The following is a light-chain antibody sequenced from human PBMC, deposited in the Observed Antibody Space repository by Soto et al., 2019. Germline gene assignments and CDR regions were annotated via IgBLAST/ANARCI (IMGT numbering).Light chain of an antibody. CDR3: QQYGSSGT. V-gene: IGKV3-20*01. CDR2: GAS. J-gene: IGKJ1*01. Sequence: EIVLTQSPATLSVSPGERATLSCRTSQSVGSNLAWYQQKPGQPPRLLIYGASNRATGIPDRFSGSGSGTDFTLTISRLEPEDFAVYYCQQYGSSGTFGQGTKVDIK. CDR1: QSVGSN.